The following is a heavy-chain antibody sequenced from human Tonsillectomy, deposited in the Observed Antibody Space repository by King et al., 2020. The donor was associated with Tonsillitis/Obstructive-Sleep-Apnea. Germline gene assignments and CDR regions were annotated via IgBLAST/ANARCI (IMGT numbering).Heavy chain of an antibody. V-gene: IGHV3-15*01. CDR1: EFTFTNAW. J-gene: IGHJ6*03. Sequence: VQLVESGGGLVKPGGSLRLSCAASEFTFTNAWMSWVRQAPGKGLEWVGRIKSKIDGGTTDYAAPVKGRFTISRDDSKTTLYLQMNSLKTEDTAVYYCTNQSKDDYYYYMDVWGQGTTVTVSS. CDR3: TNQSKDDYYYYMDV. CDR2: IKSKIDGGTT.